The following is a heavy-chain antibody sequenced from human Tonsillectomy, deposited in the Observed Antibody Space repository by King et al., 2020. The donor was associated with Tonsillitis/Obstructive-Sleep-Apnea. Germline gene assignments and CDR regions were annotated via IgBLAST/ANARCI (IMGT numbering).Heavy chain of an antibody. CDR1: GFTVSSNY. CDR2: IYSGGRT. J-gene: IGHJ4*02. Sequence: VQLVESGGGLVQPGGSLRLSCAASGFTVSSNYMSWVSQAPGKGLEWVSVIYSGGRTYYADSVKGRFTISRDNSKNTLYLQMNSLRAEDTAVYYCARGGAEASKATNWGQGTLVTVSS. V-gene: IGHV3-66*01. CDR3: ARGGAEASKATN. D-gene: IGHD1-1*01.